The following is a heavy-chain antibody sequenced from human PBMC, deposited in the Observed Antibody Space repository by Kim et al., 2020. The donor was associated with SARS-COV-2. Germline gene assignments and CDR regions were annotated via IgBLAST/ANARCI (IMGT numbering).Heavy chain of an antibody. CDR3: ARGMFSSGFDV. D-gene: IGHD3-10*02. CDR2: ISDSGDVT. Sequence: GGSLRLSCAASGFTFSSYGMSWVRQAPGKGLEWVSAISDSGDVTASADSVKGRFTMSRDNAENTVILQMHSLRAEDTAVYYCARGMFSSGFDVWGQGTTVTISS. J-gene: IGHJ6*02. CDR1: GFTFSSYG. V-gene: IGHV3-23*01.